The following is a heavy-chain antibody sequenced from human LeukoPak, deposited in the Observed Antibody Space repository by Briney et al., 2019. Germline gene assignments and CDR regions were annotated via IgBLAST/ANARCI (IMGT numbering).Heavy chain of an antibody. J-gene: IGHJ4*02. CDR2: ISSSDDYI. CDR1: GFTVSSNY. CDR3: ARAVRGILGCDY. Sequence: PGGSLRLSCAASGFTVSSNYMSWVRQAPGKGLEWVSSISSSDDYIYYADSVKGRFTISRDNAKNSLYLQMNSLRAEDTAVYYCARAVRGILGCDYWGQGTLVTVSS. D-gene: IGHD3-10*01. V-gene: IGHV3-21*01.